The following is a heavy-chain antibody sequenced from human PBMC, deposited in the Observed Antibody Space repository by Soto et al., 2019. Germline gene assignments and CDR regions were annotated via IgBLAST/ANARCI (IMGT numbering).Heavy chain of an antibody. CDR1: GYTFTNYG. Sequence: QVQLVQSGAEVKKPGASVTVSCKASGYTFTNYGFSWVRQAPGQGLEWMGWISGYNGNTKYAEKFQNRVTMTTDTSTNTAHMELRSLRSDDTAVDYCAREGQAPYYYYGMDLWGQGTAVTVSS. CDR3: AREGQAPYYYYGMDL. J-gene: IGHJ6*02. V-gene: IGHV1-18*01. CDR2: ISGYNGNT.